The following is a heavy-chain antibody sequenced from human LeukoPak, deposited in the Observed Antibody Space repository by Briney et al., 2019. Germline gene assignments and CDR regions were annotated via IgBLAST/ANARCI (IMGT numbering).Heavy chain of an antibody. CDR2: IWYDGSNK. Sequence: GGSLRLSCAASGFTFSSYGMHWVRQAPGKGLEWVAVIWYDGSNKYYADSVKGRFTISGDNSKNTLYLQMNSLRAEDTAVYYCARSISGSYLLDYWGQGTLVTVSS. D-gene: IGHD1-26*01. J-gene: IGHJ4*02. CDR1: GFTFSSYG. CDR3: ARSISGSYLLDY. V-gene: IGHV3-33*01.